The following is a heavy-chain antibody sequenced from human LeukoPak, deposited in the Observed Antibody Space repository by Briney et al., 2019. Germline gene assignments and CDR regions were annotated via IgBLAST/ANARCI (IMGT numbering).Heavy chain of an antibody. CDR2: ISGSGVHT. Sequence: GGSLRLSCAASGFSFSTYAMSWVRQAPGKGLEWVSSISGSGVHTWYADSVKGRFTISRDNSKNTLYLQMNSLRAEDTAVYYCARGIAVAGTNYFDYWGQGTLVTVSS. J-gene: IGHJ4*02. D-gene: IGHD6-19*01. V-gene: IGHV3-23*01. CDR1: GFSFSTYA. CDR3: ARGIAVAGTNYFDY.